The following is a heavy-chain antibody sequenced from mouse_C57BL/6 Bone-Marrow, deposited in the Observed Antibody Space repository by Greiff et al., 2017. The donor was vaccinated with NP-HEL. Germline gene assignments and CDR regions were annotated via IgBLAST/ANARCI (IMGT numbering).Heavy chain of an antibody. CDR1: GFTFSSYG. Sequence: EVMLVESGGDLVKPGGSLKLSCAASGFTFSSYGMSWVRQTPDKRLEWVATISSRGSYTYYPDSVTGRFTISSDNAKNTLYLLMSSLKSADTARYYCARHYYSNDFDYWGQGTTLTVSS. V-gene: IGHV5-6*01. D-gene: IGHD2-5*01. J-gene: IGHJ2*01. CDR2: ISSRGSYT. CDR3: ARHYYSNDFDY.